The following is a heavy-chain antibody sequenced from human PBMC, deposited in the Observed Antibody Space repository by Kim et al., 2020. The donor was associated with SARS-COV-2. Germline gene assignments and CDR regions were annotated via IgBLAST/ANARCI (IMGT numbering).Heavy chain of an antibody. D-gene: IGHD6-19*01. CDR3: ARDGVAVAGNDFDY. V-gene: IGHV3-11*06. Sequence: AAPVKGRFTISRDNAKKSMYLQMNSLRAEDTAVYYCARDGVAVAGNDFDYWGQGTLVTVSS. J-gene: IGHJ4*02.